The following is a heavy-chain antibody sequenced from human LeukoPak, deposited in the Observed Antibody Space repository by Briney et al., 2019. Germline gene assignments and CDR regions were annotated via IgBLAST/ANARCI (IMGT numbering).Heavy chain of an antibody. CDR2: IYYSGST. CDR1: GFTFRNFA. V-gene: IGHV4-59*01. D-gene: IGHD3-16*01. J-gene: IGHJ3*01. Sequence: GSLRLSCVASGFTFRNFAMHWVRQAPGKGLEWIGYIYYSGSTNYNPSLKSRVTISVDTSKNQFSLKLSSVTAADTAVYYCARRWVYDKRAFDAWGQGTMVTVSS. CDR3: ARRWVYDKRAFDA.